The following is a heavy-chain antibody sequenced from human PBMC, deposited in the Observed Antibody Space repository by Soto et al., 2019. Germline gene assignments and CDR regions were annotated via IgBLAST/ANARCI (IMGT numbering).Heavy chain of an antibody. Sequence: PRPQLKVSCKASGGTFSSYAISWVRQAPGQGLEWMGGIIPIFGTANYAQKFQGRVTITADESTSTAYMELSSLRSEDTAVYYCARAVIYYYYGMDVWGQGTTVTVSS. CDR2: IIPIFGTA. CDR3: ARAVIYYYYGMDV. V-gene: IGHV1-69*01. J-gene: IGHJ6*02. CDR1: GGTFSSYA.